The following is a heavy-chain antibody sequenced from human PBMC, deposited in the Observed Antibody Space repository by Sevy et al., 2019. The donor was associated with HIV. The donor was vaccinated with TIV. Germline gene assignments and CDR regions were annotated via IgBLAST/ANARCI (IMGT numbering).Heavy chain of an antibody. CDR2: IYYSGST. CDR1: GGSISSSSYY. Sequence: SETLSLTCTVSGGSISSSSYYWGWIRQPPGKGLEWIGSIYYSGSTYYNPSLKSRVTISVDTSKNQFSLKLSSVTAADTAVYYCARQGHYDSSGYQHYWGQGTLVTVSS. D-gene: IGHD3-22*01. V-gene: IGHV4-39*01. J-gene: IGHJ4*02. CDR3: ARQGHYDSSGYQHY.